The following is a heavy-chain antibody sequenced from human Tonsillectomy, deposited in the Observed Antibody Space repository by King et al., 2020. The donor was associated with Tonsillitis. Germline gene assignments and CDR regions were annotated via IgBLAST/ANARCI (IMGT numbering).Heavy chain of an antibody. D-gene: IGHD5/OR15-5a*01. CDR1: GYTFSNYD. J-gene: IGHJ4*02. CDR3: ARGEVSGFDY. CDR2: VNPNSGNT. V-gene: IGHV1-8*01. Sequence: VQLVESGAEVKKPGASVKVSCKTSGYTFSNYDLNWVRQAPGPGLEWMGWVNPNSGNTAYAQKFQGRVTMTRDTSISTVYMELSSLRSEDTAVYYCARGEVSGFDYWGQGTLVTVSS.